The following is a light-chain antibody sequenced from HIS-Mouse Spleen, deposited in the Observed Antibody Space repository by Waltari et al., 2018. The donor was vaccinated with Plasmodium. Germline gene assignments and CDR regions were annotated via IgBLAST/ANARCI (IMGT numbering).Light chain of an antibody. V-gene: IGLV2-23*01. CDR1: SSYVGSYNL. CDR2: EGS. J-gene: IGLJ3*02. Sequence: QSALTQPASVSGSPGQSIIISCPGTSSYVGSYNLVSWYQQHPGKAPKPMIYEGSKRPSGVSNRFSGSKSGNTASLTISGLQAEDEADYYCCSYAGSSTLVFGGGTKLTVL. CDR3: CSYAGSSTLV.